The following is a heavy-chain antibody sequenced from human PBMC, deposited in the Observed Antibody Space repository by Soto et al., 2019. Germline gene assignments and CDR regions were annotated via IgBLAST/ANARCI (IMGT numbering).Heavy chain of an antibody. Sequence: VQLLESGGGLVQPGGSLRLSCAASGFTLSSYGMHWVRQAPGKGLEWVAVISYDGSNKHYADSVKGRFTISRDNSKNTLYLQMNSLSSEDTAVYYCAKDHSYDSSGYFVYWGQGTLVTVSS. CDR2: ISYDGSNK. V-gene: IGHV3-30*18. J-gene: IGHJ4*02. CDR3: AKDHSYDSSGYFVY. CDR1: GFTLSSYG. D-gene: IGHD3-22*01.